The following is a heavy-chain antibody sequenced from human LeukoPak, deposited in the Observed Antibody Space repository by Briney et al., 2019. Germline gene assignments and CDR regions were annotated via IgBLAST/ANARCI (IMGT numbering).Heavy chain of an antibody. CDR3: ATAGRITNFEVPPYDFAY. CDR1: GYTLSELS. Sequence: ASVKVSCKVSGYTLSELSMHWVRQAPGKGLEWMGGFDPEDGETIYAQKIQGRVTMTEDTSTDTAYMELSSLRSEDTAVYYCATAGRITNFEVPPYDFAYWGQGTLVTVSS. CDR2: FDPEDGET. V-gene: IGHV1-24*01. J-gene: IGHJ4*02. D-gene: IGHD3-3*01.